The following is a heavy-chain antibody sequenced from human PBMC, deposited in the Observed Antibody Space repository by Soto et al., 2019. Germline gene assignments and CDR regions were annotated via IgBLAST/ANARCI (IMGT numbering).Heavy chain of an antibody. J-gene: IGHJ6*02. CDR2: IYYSGST. CDR3: ARGVYRSVGRCCTSYYFMDV. D-gene: IGHD2-15*01. CDR1: GGSISSGGYY. V-gene: IGHV4-31*03. Sequence: TSETLSLTCTVSGGSISSGGYYWSWIRQHPGKGLEWIGYIYYSGSTYYNPSLKSRVTISVDTSKNQFSLKLSSVTAADTAVYYCARGVYRSVGRCCTSYYFMDVWGQGTTVTVSS.